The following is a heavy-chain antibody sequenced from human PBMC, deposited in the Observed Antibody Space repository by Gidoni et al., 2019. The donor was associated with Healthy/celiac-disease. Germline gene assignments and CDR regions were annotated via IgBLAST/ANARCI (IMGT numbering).Heavy chain of an antibody. J-gene: IGHJ5*02. CDR1: GGSFSGYY. V-gene: IGHV4-34*01. D-gene: IGHD6-13*01. CDR3: ARGWQLVP. Sequence: QVQLQQWGAGLLKPSETLSLTCAVYGGSFSGYYWSWIRQPPGKGLEWIGEITHSGSTNYNPSLKSRVTISVDTSKNQFSLKLSSVTAADTAVYYCARGWQLVPWGQGTLVTVSS. CDR2: ITHSGST.